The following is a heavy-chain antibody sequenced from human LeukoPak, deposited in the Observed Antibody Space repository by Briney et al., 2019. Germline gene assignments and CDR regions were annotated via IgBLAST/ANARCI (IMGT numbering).Heavy chain of an antibody. CDR2: IYYSGST. Sequence: SETLSLTCTVSGGSISSYYCSWIRQPPGKGLEWIGYIYYSGSTNYNPSLKSRVTISVDTSKNQFSLKLSSVTAADTAVYYCARHTSRMATIDYWGQGTLVTVSS. J-gene: IGHJ4*02. D-gene: IGHD5-24*01. CDR1: GGSISSYY. CDR3: ARHTSRMATIDY. V-gene: IGHV4-59*08.